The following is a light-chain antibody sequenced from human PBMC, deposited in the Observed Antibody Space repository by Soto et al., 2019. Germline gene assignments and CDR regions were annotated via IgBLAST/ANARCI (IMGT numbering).Light chain of an antibody. J-gene: IGKJ1*01. V-gene: IGKV1-5*03. CDR3: QQYNSDSQT. CDR1: QSISSW. Sequence: DIQMTQSPSTLSASVGDRVTITCRASQSISSWLAWYQQKPGKAPKLLIYKASTLESGVPSRFSGSGSGTEFTLNISSLQPDDFATYYCQQYNSDSQTFGQGTKVEIK. CDR2: KAS.